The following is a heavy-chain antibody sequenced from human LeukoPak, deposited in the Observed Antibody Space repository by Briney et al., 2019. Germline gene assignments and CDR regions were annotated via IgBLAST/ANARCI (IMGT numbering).Heavy chain of an antibody. CDR3: ARGGLTGTTIPYFDY. CDR1: GFTFSSYW. V-gene: IGHV3-74*01. D-gene: IGHD1-7*01. CDR2: INGDGSST. J-gene: IGHJ4*02. Sequence: GGSLRLSCAASGFTFSSYWMHWVRQPPGKGLVWVSRINGDGSSTSYADAVKGRFTISRDNAKNTLYLRMNSLRAEDTAVYYCARGGLTGTTIPYFDYWGQGTLVTVSS.